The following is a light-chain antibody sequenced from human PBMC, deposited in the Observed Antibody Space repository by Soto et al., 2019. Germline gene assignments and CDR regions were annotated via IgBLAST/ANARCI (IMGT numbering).Light chain of an antibody. CDR1: QSVAGSY. J-gene: IGKJ4*02. Sequence: EIMLTQSPVTLSLSPGEGATLSCRASQSVAGSYLAWYQQKPGRTPRLLIYGASSRATGIPDRFSGSGSGTEFTLTINRLEPEVFAVYYCQQYGASPRTFGGGTKLDIK. CDR3: QQYGASPRT. CDR2: GAS. V-gene: IGKV3-20*01.